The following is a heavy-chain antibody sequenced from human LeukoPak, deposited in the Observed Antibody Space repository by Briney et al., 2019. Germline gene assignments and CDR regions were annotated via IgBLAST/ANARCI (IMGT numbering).Heavy chain of an antibody. CDR2: IYYSGST. J-gene: IGHJ5*02. CDR1: GGSISSSSYY. CDR3: ATHSRIAAAGSPWFDP. V-gene: IGHV4-39*01. Sequence: SETLSLTCTVSGGSISSSSYYWGWIRQPPGKGLEWIGSIYYSGSTYYNPSLKSRVTISVDTSKNQFSLKLSSVTAADTAVYYCATHSRIAAAGSPWFDPWGQGILVTVSS. D-gene: IGHD6-13*01.